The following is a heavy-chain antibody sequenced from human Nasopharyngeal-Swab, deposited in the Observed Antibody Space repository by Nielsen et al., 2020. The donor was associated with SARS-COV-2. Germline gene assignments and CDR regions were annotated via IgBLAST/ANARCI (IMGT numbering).Heavy chain of an antibody. D-gene: IGHD5-24*01. V-gene: IGHV3-7*01. Sequence: GESLKISCAASGFTFSSYEMNWVRQAPGKGLEWVANIKQDGSEKYYVDSVKGRFTISRDNAKNSLYLQMNSLRAEDTAVYYCAREMMATMLPFDYWGQGTLVTVSS. J-gene: IGHJ4*02. CDR2: IKQDGSEK. CDR3: AREMMATMLPFDY. CDR1: GFTFSSYE.